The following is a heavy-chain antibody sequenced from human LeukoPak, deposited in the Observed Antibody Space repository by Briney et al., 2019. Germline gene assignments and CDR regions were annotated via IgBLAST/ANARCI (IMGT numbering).Heavy chain of an antibody. CDR3: ARGDDYGGAWYYFDY. CDR1: RFTVRSNY. V-gene: IGHV3-53*01. D-gene: IGHD4-23*01. J-gene: IGHJ4*02. Sequence: GGSLRLSCAPSRFTVRSNYMNCVRQAPGKGLEWGSVIYSGGSTYYADSVRGRFTISRDNSKNTLFLQMNSLRAEDTAEYYCARGDDYGGAWYYFDYWGQGTLVTVSS. CDR2: IYSGGST.